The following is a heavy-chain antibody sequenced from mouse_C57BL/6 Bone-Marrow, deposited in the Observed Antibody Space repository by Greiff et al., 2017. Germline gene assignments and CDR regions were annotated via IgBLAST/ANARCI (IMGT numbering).Heavy chain of an antibody. V-gene: IGHV1-81*01. D-gene: IGHD1-1*01. J-gene: IGHJ1*03. CDR3: AREALYYYGSFYWYFDV. CDR1: GYTFTSYG. Sequence: VQLQQSGAELARPGASVKLSCKASGYTFTSYGISWVKQRTGQGLEWIGEIYPRSGNTYYNEKFKGKATLTADKSSSTAYMELRSPTSEDSAVYFCAREALYYYGSFYWYFDVWGTGTTVTVSS. CDR2: IYPRSGNT.